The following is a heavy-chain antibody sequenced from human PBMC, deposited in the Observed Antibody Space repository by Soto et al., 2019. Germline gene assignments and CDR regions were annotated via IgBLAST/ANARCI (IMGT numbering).Heavy chain of an antibody. D-gene: IGHD6-19*01. CDR2: IYYDGNT. J-gene: IGHJ6*02. V-gene: IGHV4-39*07. Sequence: PSETLSLTCTVSGDSLTSSSYYWGWIRQPPGKGLECIGNIYYDGNTNYKPSLKRRVTISVDTSKNQFSLQLKSVTAADTALYYCARFSGSYYYAMDVWGQGSTVTVSS. CDR1: GDSLTSSSYY. CDR3: ARFSGSYYYAMDV.